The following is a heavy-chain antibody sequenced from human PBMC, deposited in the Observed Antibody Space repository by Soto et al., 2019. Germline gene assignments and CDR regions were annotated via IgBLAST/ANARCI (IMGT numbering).Heavy chain of an antibody. V-gene: IGHV1-69*01. CDR3: VTDGDRIAARH. J-gene: IGHJ4*02. D-gene: IGHD6-6*01. CDR2: IIPIFDAS. CDR1: GGSFSRYS. Sequence: QVQLVQSGAEVKKPRSSVEVACKASGGSFSRYSISWVRQAPGQGLEWMGGIIPIFDASNYAEKFQGRVTITADESTTTAYLELRSLISEDTAIYFCVTDGDRIAARHCGQGTLVTVSS.